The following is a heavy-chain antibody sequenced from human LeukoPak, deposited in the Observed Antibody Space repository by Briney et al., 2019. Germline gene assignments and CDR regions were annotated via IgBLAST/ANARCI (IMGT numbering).Heavy chain of an antibody. CDR1: GFTFSSYA. V-gene: IGHV3-23*01. CDR3: AKDAPVNIVVVPAANS. J-gene: IGHJ4*02. D-gene: IGHD2-2*01. CDR2: ISGSGGST. Sequence: GGSLRLSCAASGFTFSSYAMSWVRQAPGKGLEWVSAISGSGGSTYCADSVKGRSTIFRDISKNTLYLQMNSLRAEDTAVYYCAKDAPVNIVVVPAANSWGQGTLVTVSS.